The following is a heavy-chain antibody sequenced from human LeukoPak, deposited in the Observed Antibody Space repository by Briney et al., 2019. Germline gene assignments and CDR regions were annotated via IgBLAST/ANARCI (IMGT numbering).Heavy chain of an antibody. V-gene: IGHV3-64*01. CDR2: INSNGDST. CDR1: GFTFSSYA. D-gene: IGHD5/OR15-5a*01. CDR3: AREGSAVYNDAFDI. Sequence: PGGSLRLSCAASGFTFSSYAMHWVRQAPGKGLEYVSSINSNGDSTYYANSVKGRFTISRDNSKNTLYLQMGSLRAEDMAVYYCAREGSAVYNDAFDIWGQGTMVTVSS. J-gene: IGHJ3*02.